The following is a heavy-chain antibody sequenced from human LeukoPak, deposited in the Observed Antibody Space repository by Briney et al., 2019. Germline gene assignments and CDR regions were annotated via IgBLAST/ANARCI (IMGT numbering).Heavy chain of an antibody. D-gene: IGHD5-18*01. V-gene: IGHV3-64*01. CDR2: ISSNGGST. Sequence: GGSLRLSCAASGFTFSSYAMHWVRQAPGKGLEYVSAISSNGGSTYYANSVKGRFTISRDNSKNTLYLQMGSLRAEDMAVYYCAQLIRDPFYWGQGTLVTVSS. J-gene: IGHJ4*02. CDR1: GFTFSSYA. CDR3: AQLIRDPFY.